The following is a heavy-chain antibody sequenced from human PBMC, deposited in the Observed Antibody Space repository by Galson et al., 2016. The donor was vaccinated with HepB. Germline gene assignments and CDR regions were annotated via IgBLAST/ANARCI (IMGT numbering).Heavy chain of an antibody. CDR2: INHPGST. CDR3: ARGRYDFWSGPYRGVMDV. V-gene: IGHV4-34*01. Sequence: SETLSLTCGVSGGSFSHYYWSWIRQPPGKGLEWIGEINHPGSTNYNPSLKSRLTISIDTSKNQFSLNVSSVTAADTAVYYCARGRYDFWSGPYRGVMDVWGQGTTVTVPS. J-gene: IGHJ6*02. CDR1: GGSFSHYY. D-gene: IGHD3-3*01.